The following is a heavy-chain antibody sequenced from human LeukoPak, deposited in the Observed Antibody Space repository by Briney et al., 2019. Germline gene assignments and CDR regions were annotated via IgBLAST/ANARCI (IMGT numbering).Heavy chain of an antibody. J-gene: IGHJ6*02. Sequence: SCXAXXGTFSXYAISWVRQAPGQGLEWMGRIIPILGIANYAQKFQGRVTITADKSTSTAYMELSSLRSEDTAVYYCAGLRGYCSSTSCPYGMDVWGQGTTVTVSS. CDR1: XGTFSXYA. CDR2: IIPILGIA. CDR3: AGLRGYCSSTSCPYGMDV. D-gene: IGHD2-2*01. V-gene: IGHV1-69*04.